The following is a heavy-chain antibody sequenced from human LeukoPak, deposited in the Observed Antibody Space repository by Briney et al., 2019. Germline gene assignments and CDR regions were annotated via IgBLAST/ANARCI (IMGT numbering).Heavy chain of an antibody. CDR2: ISSGSSYK. CDR1: RFTFSSYS. J-gene: IGHJ2*01. D-gene: IGHD1-1*01. Sequence: PGGSLRLSCAASRFTFSSYSMNWVRQAPGKGLERVSSISSGSSYKYYADSVKGRFTISRDNAKNSLYLQMNSLRAEDTAVYYCAGSDTTGYIPREWDYWHFDLWGRGTLVSVSS. CDR3: AGSDTTGYIPREWDYWHFDL. V-gene: IGHV3-21*01.